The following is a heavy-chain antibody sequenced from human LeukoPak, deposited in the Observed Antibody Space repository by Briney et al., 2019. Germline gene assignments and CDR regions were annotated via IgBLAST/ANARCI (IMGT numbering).Heavy chain of an antibody. D-gene: IGHD3-10*02. CDR1: GFTFRNYW. V-gene: IGHV3-7*01. Sequence: GGSLRLSCAASGFTFRNYWMTWVRQAPGKGLEWVANIMKGGGEKYYVDSVRGRYTVSRDNAKNSVYLKMNTQRDEDTAVYYSVSDRDYYVSDLWGRGTLVPVSS. CDR3: VSDRDYYVSDL. J-gene: IGHJ4*02. CDR2: IMKGGGEK.